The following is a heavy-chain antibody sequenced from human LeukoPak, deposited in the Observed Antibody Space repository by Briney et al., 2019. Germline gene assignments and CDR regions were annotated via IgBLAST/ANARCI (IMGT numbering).Heavy chain of an antibody. J-gene: IGHJ4*02. V-gene: IGHV4-34*01. Sequence: KPSETLSRTCAVYGGSFSGHYWSWIRQPPGKGLEWIGEINHSGSTDYNPSLKSRVTISVDTSKNQFSLKVGSVTAADTAVYYCARVIEGYYDSSAQYGGYFDYWGQGTLVTVSS. CDR3: ARVIEGYYDSSAQYGGYFDY. CDR1: GGSFSGHY. CDR2: INHSGST. D-gene: IGHD3-22*01.